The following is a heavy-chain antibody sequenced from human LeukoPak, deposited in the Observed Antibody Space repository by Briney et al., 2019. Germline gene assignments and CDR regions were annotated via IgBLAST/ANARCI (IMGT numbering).Heavy chain of an antibody. CDR3: ARETIHCDILTGYSS. Sequence: ASVKVSCKASGGTFGSYAISWVRQAPGQGLEWMGGIIPIFGTANYAQKFQGRVTITTDESTSTAYMELSSLRSEDTAVYYCARETIHCDILTGYSSWGQGTLVTVSS. CDR1: GGTFGSYA. CDR2: IIPIFGTA. V-gene: IGHV1-69*05. D-gene: IGHD3-9*01. J-gene: IGHJ5*02.